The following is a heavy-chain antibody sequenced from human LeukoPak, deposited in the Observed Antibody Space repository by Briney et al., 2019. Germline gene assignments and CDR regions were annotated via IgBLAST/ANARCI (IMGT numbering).Heavy chain of an antibody. CDR2: IYPGDSDT. V-gene: IGHV5-51*01. D-gene: IGHD2-2*02. CDR3: ARPHLGYCSSTSCYTAHAFDI. CDR1: GYSFASYW. J-gene: IGHJ3*02. Sequence: GESLKISCKGSGYSFASYWIGWVRQMPGKGLEWMGIIYPGDSDTRYSPSFQGQVTISADKSISTAYLQWSSLKASDTAMYYCARPHLGYCSSTSCYTAHAFDIWGQGTMVTVSS.